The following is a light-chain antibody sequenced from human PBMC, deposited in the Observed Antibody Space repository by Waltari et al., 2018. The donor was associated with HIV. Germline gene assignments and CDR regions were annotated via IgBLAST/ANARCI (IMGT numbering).Light chain of an antibody. CDR3: QVWDSSSDAYV. CDR1: NIGSKS. V-gene: IGLV3-21*04. Sequence: SYVLAQPPSVSVAPGKTARITCWGNNIGSKSVHWYQQKPDQAPVVVIYYDSDRPSGIPERFSGSNSGNTATLTISRVEAGDEADYYCQVWDSSSDAYVFGTGTKVTVL. CDR2: YDS. J-gene: IGLJ1*01.